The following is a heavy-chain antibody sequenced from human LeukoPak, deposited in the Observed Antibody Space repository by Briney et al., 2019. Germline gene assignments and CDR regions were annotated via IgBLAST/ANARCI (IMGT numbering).Heavy chain of an antibody. CDR1: GGSFSDYY. Sequence: SETLSLTCAVYGGSFSDYYWSWIRQPPGKGLEWIGEINHRGRTNYNPSLKSRVTMSVDTSKNHFSLKVTSVTAADTALYYCARGEGQTPRPDYWGQGTLVTVSS. CDR3: ARGEGQTPRPDY. V-gene: IGHV4-34*01. CDR2: INHRGRT. J-gene: IGHJ4*02.